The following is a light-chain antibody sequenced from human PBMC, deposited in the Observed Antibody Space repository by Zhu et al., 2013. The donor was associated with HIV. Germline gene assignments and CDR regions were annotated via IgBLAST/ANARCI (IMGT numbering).Light chain of an antibody. CDR3: ASWHESLRGYV. Sequence: QSVLTQPPSVSGAPGQRVTISCTGSSSNIGAGYDVHWYHHLPGTAPKLLIYGSDQRPSGVPDRFSGSKSGASASLAISGLQSEDEGDYFCASWHESLRGYVFGTGTTVTVL. CDR1: SSNIGAGYD. J-gene: IGLJ1*01. CDR2: GSD. V-gene: IGLV1-40*01.